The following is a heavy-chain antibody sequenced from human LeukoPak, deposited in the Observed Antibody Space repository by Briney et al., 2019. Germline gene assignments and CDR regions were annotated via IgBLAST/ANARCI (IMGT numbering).Heavy chain of an antibody. CDR1: GGSISSYY. J-gene: IGHJ6*02. V-gene: IGHV4-59*08. Sequence: SETLSLTCTVSGGSISSYYWSWIRQPPGKGLEWIGYIYYSGSTNYNPSLKSRVTISVDTSKNQFSLKLSSVTAADTAVYYCARGPVSPKDYYYYYGMDVWGQGTTVTVSS. D-gene: IGHD2-8*01. CDR2: IYYSGST. CDR3: ARGPVSPKDYYYYYGMDV.